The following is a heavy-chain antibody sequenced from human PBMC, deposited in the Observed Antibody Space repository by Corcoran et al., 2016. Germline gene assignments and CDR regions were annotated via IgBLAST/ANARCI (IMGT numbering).Heavy chain of an antibody. D-gene: IGHD5-18*01. V-gene: IGHV3-53*01. J-gene: IGHJ4*02. Sequence: EVQLVESGGGLIQPGGSLRLSCAASGFTVSSNYMSWVRQAPGKELEWVSVIYSGGSTYYADSVKGRFTISRDNSKNTLYLQMNSLRAEDTAVYYCARSGYSYGLYFDYWGQGTLVTVSS. CDR1: GFTVSSNY. CDR2: IYSGGST. CDR3: ARSGYSYGLYFDY.